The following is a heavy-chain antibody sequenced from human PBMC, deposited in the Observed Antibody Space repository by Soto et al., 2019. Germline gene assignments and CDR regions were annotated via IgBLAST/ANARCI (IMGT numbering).Heavy chain of an antibody. CDR1: GGSISSGGYS. CDR3: AGGIAARPLGY. J-gene: IGHJ4*02. CDR2: IYHSGST. V-gene: IGHV4-30-2*01. Sequence: SETLSLTCTVSGGSISSGGYSWSWIRQPPGKGLEWIGYIYHSGSTYYNPSLKSRVTISVDRSKNQFSLKLSSVTAADTAVYYCAGGIAARPLGYWGQGTLVTVS. D-gene: IGHD6-6*01.